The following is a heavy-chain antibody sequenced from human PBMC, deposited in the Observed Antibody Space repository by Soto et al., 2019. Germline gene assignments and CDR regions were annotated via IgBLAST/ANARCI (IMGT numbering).Heavy chain of an antibody. CDR2: IFWDYDK. CDR3: VHSRRLGNQSGGNYYFWDS. D-gene: IGHD3-3*01. CDR1: GFSLSTSGLG. V-gene: IGHV2-5*02. Sequence: QITLRESGPTLVKPTQTLTLTCTFSGFSLSTSGLGVGWIRQSPGKALEWLALIFWDYDKRHSPSLKSRVTIPKDTSRNQVALTMANMDPVDTATYFCVHSRRLGNQSGGNYYFWDSCGQGTLVTVSS. J-gene: IGHJ5*02.